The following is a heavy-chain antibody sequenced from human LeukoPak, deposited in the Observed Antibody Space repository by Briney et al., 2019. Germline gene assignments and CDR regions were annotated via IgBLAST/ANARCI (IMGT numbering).Heavy chain of an antibody. J-gene: IGHJ4*02. V-gene: IGHV1-69*13. Sequence: SVKVSCKASGGTFSSYAISWVRQAPGQGLEWMGGIIPIFGTANYAQKFQGRVTITADESTSTAYMELSSLRSEDTAVYYCARDYVIKKWVPLGLWGQGTLVTVSS. CDR1: GGTFSSYA. D-gene: IGHD1-26*01. CDR3: ARDYVIKKWVPLGL. CDR2: IIPIFGTA.